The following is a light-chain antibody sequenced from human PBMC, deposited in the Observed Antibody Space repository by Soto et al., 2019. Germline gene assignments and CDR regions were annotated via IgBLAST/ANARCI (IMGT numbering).Light chain of an antibody. CDR1: QSVSSY. CDR3: QQRSSWPRT. V-gene: IGKV3-11*01. J-gene: IGKJ1*01. Sequence: IVMTQSPATLSVSPGERATLSCRASQSVSSYLAWYQQKPGQAPRLLIYDASNRATGIPARFSGSGSGTDFTLTISSLEPEDFAVYYCQQRSSWPRTFGQGTKVDIK. CDR2: DAS.